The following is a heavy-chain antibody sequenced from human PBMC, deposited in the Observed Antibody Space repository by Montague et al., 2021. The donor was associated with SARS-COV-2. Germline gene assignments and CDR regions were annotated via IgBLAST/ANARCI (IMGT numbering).Heavy chain of an antibody. V-gene: IGHV4-59*08. D-gene: IGHD3-9*01. CDR1: GVAELRRR. CDR3: VRHPHYDGLNGPPDF. Sequence: SETLSLTCTVSGVAELRRRSEEHTSELQSLAYFVCRLLHKKNTNFNSSLKSRVAISVDTSQNQFSLRLTSVTAADTAFYYCVRHPHYDGLNGPPDFWDQGKLVTV. CDR2: LHKKNT. J-gene: IGHJ4*02.